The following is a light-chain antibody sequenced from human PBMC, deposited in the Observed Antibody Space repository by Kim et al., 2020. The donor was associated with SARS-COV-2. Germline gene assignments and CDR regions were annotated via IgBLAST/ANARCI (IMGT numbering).Light chain of an antibody. CDR3: HQYYSSPTT. V-gene: IGKV3-20*01. J-gene: IGKJ1*01. CDR2: GAS. Sequence: SISPGERAPLSCRASQSLSAYLAWYQPRRGQAPRLLIYGASNRASGIAASFSGGGSGTDFTLTISRLEPEDFAVYYCHQYYSSPTTFGQGTKVDIK. CDR1: QSLSAY.